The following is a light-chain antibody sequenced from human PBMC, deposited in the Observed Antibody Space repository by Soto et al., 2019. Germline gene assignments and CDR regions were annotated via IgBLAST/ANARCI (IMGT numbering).Light chain of an antibody. Sequence: EIVMTQSPATLSVSPGERATLSCRASQSVSSNLAWYRQKPGQAPRLLIYGASTRATGIPARFSGSRSGTEFTLTISSLQSEDFAVYYCQQYNNWPPTWTVGQGTKVDIK. CDR1: QSVSSN. J-gene: IGKJ1*01. CDR3: QQYNNWPPTWT. CDR2: GAS. V-gene: IGKV3-15*01.